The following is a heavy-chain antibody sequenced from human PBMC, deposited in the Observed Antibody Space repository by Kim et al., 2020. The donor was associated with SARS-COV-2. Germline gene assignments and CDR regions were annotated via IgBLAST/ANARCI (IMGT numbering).Heavy chain of an antibody. CDR3: ARGITMVRGVVPPSFDY. D-gene: IGHD3-10*01. V-gene: IGHV4-34*01. Sequence: LKSRVTISVDTSKNQFSRKLSSVTAADTAVYYCARGITMVRGVVPPSFDYWGQGTLVTVSS. J-gene: IGHJ4*02.